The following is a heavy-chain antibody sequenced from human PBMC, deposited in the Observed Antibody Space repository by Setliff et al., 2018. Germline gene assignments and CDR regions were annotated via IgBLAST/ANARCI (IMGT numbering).Heavy chain of an antibody. CDR2: VNSDGSST. D-gene: IGHD1-26*01. CDR1: GFTFVNYW. V-gene: IGHV3-74*01. CDR3: ATGEDQRSGGAFDI. Sequence: LRLSCAASGFTFVNYWMHWVRQAPGKGLVWVSRVNSDGSSTIYADSVKGRFTISRDNAENTLYLQMNSLRPDDTALYYCATGEDQRSGGAFDIWGQGTMVTVSS. J-gene: IGHJ3*02.